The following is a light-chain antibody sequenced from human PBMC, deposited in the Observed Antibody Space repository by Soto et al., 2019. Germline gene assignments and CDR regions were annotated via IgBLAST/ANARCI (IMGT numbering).Light chain of an antibody. CDR2: AAS. Sequence: DIRMSQSPASLSSSVGDRVTITCRASQSISSYLNWYQQKPGKAPKLLIFAASSLQSGVPSRFSGSRSGPDFTLTISSLQPEDFATYYCQQSYSSLPTFGQGTKVDIK. J-gene: IGKJ1*01. V-gene: IGKV1-39*01. CDR3: QQSYSSLPT. CDR1: QSISSY.